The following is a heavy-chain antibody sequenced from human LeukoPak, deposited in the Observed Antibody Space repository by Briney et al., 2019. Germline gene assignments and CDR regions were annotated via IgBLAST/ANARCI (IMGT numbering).Heavy chain of an antibody. CDR2: IKQDGSEK. Sequence: AGGSLRLSCAASGFTFSSYWMSWVRQAPGKGLEWVANIKQDGSEKYYVDSVKGRFTISRDNAKNSLYLQMNSLRAEDTAVYYCARGPTDYSNEPTDLYWFDPWGQGTLVTVSS. CDR3: ARGPTDYSNEPTDLYWFDP. V-gene: IGHV3-7*01. D-gene: IGHD4-11*01. J-gene: IGHJ5*02. CDR1: GFTFSSYW.